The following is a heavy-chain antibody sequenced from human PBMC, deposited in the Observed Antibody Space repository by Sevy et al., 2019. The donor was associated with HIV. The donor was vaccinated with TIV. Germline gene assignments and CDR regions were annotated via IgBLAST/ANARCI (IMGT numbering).Heavy chain of an antibody. V-gene: IGHV3-15*01. Sequence: GGSLRLSCAASGFTFSSAWMSWVRQAPGKGLEWVGRIKSKTDGGTTDYAAPVKGRFTISRDDSKNTLYLQMNSLKTEDTAVYYCTPRPSVVVAATVGPRSGMDVWGQGTTVTVSS. CDR3: TPRPSVVVAATVGPRSGMDV. CDR2: IKSKTDGGTT. D-gene: IGHD2-15*01. CDR1: GFTFSSAW. J-gene: IGHJ6*02.